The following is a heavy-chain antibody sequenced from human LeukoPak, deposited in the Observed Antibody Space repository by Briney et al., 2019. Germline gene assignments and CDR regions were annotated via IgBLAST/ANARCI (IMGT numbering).Heavy chain of an antibody. CDR2: ISGSGGST. D-gene: IGHD4-17*01. J-gene: IGHJ4*02. V-gene: IGHV3-23*01. Sequence: GASLRLSCAASGFTFSSYTMSWVRQAPGKGLEWVSAISGSGGSTYYADSVKGRFTISRDNSKNTLYLQMNSLRAEDTAVYYCAKDRSLNDYGDFFDYWGQGTLVTVSS. CDR3: AKDRSLNDYGDFFDY. CDR1: GFTFSSYT.